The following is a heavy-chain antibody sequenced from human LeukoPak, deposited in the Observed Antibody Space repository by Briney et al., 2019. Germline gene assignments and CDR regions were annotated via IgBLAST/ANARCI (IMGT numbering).Heavy chain of an antibody. CDR3: AREGYGYDSDY. J-gene: IGHJ4*02. CDR1: GGSFSGYY. V-gene: IGHV4-34*01. CDR2: INHSGST. Sequence: SETLSLTCAVYGGSFSGYYWSWIRQPPGKGLEWIGEINHSGSTNYNPSLKSRVTISVDTSKNQFSLKLGSVTAADTAVYYCAREGYGYDSDYWGQGTLVTVSS. D-gene: IGHD3-3*01.